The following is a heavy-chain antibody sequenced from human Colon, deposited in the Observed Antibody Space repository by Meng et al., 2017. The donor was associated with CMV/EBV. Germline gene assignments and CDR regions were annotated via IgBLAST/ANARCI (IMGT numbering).Heavy chain of an antibody. CDR3: ARGSYLGTFDY. D-gene: IGHD2/OR15-2a*01. V-gene: IGHV1-18*01. CDR2: ITAQTGLR. J-gene: IGHJ4*02. CDR1: GYTFTSSG. Sequence: SCNASGYTFTSSGIRWVRQAPGQGLEWRGCITAQTGLRNSAERLVDRLTMTTDTTTNTTLIDLRNLGADDTAIYYCARGSYLGTFDYWGQGTLVTVSS.